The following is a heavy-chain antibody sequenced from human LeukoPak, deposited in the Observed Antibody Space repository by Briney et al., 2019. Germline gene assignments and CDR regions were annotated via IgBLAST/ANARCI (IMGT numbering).Heavy chain of an antibody. CDR1: GDSISSSSYY. D-gene: IGHD6-13*01. Sequence: PSETLSLTCTVSGDSISSSSYYWGWLRQPPGKGLEWIGSIYYSGSTYYNPSLKSRVTISVDTSKNQFSLKLSSVTAADTAVYYCARDVTAAFDYWGQGTLVTVSS. CDR2: IYYSGST. J-gene: IGHJ4*02. CDR3: ARDVTAAFDY. V-gene: IGHV4-39*07.